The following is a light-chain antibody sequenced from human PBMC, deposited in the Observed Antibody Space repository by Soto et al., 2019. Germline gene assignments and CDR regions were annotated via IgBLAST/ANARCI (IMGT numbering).Light chain of an antibody. CDR2: DAF. V-gene: IGKV3-11*01. Sequence: EIVLTQSPATLSLSPGEKATLSCRASQSVNNFLAWYQLKPGQAPRLLIYDAFNRATGIPARFSGSGSGTDFSLTISSLEPEDFAVYYCQQRSNWPSLTFGGGTKVEIK. J-gene: IGKJ4*01. CDR1: QSVNNF. CDR3: QQRSNWPSLT.